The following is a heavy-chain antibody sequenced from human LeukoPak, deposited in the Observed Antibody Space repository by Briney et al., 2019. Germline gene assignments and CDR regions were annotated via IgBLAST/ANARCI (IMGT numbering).Heavy chain of an antibody. CDR1: GFTFSSYA. J-gene: IGHJ6*03. D-gene: IGHD6-13*01. CDR3: AKDMFETVAGPYYYNYYYMDV. V-gene: IGHV3-23*01. CDR2: ISGSASRT. Sequence: QTGGSLRLSCAASGFTFSSYAMSWVRQAPGKGLEWAAAISGSASRTYLVDSVKGRFSISRDNSKNRLYLQMNNLRAEDTAVYYCAKDMFETVAGPYYYNYYYMDVWGKGTTVTVSS.